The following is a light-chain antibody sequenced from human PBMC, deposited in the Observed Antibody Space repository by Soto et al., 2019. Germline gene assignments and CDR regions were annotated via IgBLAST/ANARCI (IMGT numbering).Light chain of an antibody. Sequence: QLVLTQSPFASASLGASVKLTCTLSSGHSNYAIAWHQQQSEKGPRYLMKLNSDGSHSKGDGIPDRFSGSSSGAERYLTISSLQSEDEADYYCQTWGSGIVVFGGGTKLTVL. V-gene: IGLV4-69*01. J-gene: IGLJ2*01. CDR3: QTWGSGIVV. CDR2: LNSDGSH. CDR1: SGHSNYA.